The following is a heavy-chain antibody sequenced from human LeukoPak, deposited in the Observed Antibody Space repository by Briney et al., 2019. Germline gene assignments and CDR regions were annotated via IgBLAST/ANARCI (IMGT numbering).Heavy chain of an antibody. Sequence: ASVKDSCKASGYTLTNNDIHWVRQATGQGLEWMGWMHPNSDDTGYAQKFQGRVTMTRNTSISTAYMELSSLRPEDTAVYYCARHFGTGDNFDYWGQGTLLIVSS. CDR3: ARHFGTGDNFDY. V-gene: IGHV1-8*01. J-gene: IGHJ4*02. CDR2: MHPNSDDT. D-gene: IGHD1-1*01. CDR1: GYTLTNND.